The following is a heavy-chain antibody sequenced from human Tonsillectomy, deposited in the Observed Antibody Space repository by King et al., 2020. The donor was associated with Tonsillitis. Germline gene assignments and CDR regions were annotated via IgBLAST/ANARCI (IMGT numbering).Heavy chain of an antibody. Sequence: VQLVESGGSLVKPGVSLRLSCAASGFSFSNYSMNWVRQAPGKGLEWVSSISSSSSYIWYADSGRGRFTIHRDNAKNSLYLQMKSLRAEDTAVCYCARDLALRGYSYGPGTFDYWGQGTLVTVSS. CDR2: ISSSSSYI. D-gene: IGHD5-18*01. CDR1: GFSFSNYS. J-gene: IGHJ4*02. V-gene: IGHV3-21*01. CDR3: ARDLALRGYSYGPGTFDY.